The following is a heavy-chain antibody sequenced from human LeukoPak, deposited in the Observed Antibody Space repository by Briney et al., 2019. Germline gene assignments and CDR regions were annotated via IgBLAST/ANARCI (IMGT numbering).Heavy chain of an antibody. J-gene: IGHJ1*01. CDR1: GGSISSSSYY. V-gene: IGHV4-39*07. D-gene: IGHD5-18*01. Sequence: SETLSLTCTVSGGSISSSSYYWGWIRQPPGKGLEWIGSIYYSGSTYYNPSLKSRVTISVDTSKNQFSLKLSSVTAADTAVYYCARGYGYENFQHWGQGTLVTVSS. CDR2: IYYSGST. CDR3: ARGYGYENFQH.